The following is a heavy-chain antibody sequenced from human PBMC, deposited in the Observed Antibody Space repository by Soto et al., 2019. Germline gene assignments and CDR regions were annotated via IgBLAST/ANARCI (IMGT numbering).Heavy chain of an antibody. CDR2: INTYSGDT. J-gene: IGHJ5*02. CDR1: GYTFTSYG. CDR3: ARVSLTVVVVPFGGS. V-gene: IGHV1-18*04. Sequence: QVQLVQSGPEVKKPGASVKVSCRTSGYTFTSYGISWVRQAPGQGLEWMGWINTYSGDTIYAQKVQGRVSMTTDTSTSTAYMDLKSLRADDTAMYYCARVSLTVVVVPFGGSWGQGTLVTVSS. D-gene: IGHD3-22*01.